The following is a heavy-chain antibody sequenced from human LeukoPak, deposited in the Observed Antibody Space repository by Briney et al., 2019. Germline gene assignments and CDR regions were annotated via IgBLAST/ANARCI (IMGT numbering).Heavy chain of an antibody. J-gene: IGHJ6*03. Sequence: GGSLRLSCAASGFTVSSNYMSWVRQAPGKGLEWVSVIYSGGSTYYADSVKGRFTISRDNSKNTLYLQMNSLRAEDTAVYYCARTRCPLNSSSWSQTPLYYYYYYMDVWGKGTTVTVSS. CDR3: ARTRCPLNSSSWSQTPLYYYYYYMDV. CDR2: IYSGGST. CDR1: GFTVSSNY. V-gene: IGHV3-53*01. D-gene: IGHD6-13*01.